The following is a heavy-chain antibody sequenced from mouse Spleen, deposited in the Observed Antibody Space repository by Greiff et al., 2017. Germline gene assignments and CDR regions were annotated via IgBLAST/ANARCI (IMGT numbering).Heavy chain of an antibody. J-gene: IGHJ3*01. Sequence: QVQLQQSGAELARPGASVKMSCKASGYTFTSYTMHWVKQRPGQGLEWIGYINPSSGYTKYNQKFKDKATLTADKSSSTAYMQLSSLTSEDSAGYYCATGGGPALFAYWGQGTLVTVSA. CDR2: INPSSGYT. D-gene: IGHD1-1*02. V-gene: IGHV1-4*01. CDR3: ATGGGPALFAY. CDR1: GYTFTSYT.